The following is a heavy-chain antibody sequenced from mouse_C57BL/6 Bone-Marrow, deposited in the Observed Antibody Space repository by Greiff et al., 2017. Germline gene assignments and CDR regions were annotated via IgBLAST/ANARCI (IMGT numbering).Heavy chain of an antibody. J-gene: IGHJ2*01. CDR1: GYSFTGYF. V-gene: IGHV1-20*01. CDR2: INPYNGDT. CDR3: ARDYYGSPYYCDY. Sequence: VQLKESGPELVKPGDSVKISCKASGYSFTGYFMNWVMQSHGKSLEWIGRINPYNGDTFYNQKFKGKATLTVDKSSSTAHMELRSLTSEDSAVYYCARDYYGSPYYCDYWGQGTTLTVSS. D-gene: IGHD1-1*01.